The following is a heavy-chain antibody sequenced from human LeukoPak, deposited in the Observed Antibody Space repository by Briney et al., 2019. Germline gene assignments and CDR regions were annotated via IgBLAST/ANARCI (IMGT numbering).Heavy chain of an antibody. V-gene: IGHV4-61*02. D-gene: IGHD3-10*01. J-gene: IGHJ4*02. CDR3: ARAKGLWFPFDY. CDR1: GGSISSGSYY. Sequence: SQTLSLTCTVSGGSISSGSYYWSWIRQPAGKGLEWIVRIYTSGSTNYNPSLKSRVTISVDTSKNQFSLKLSSVTAADTAVYYCARAKGLWFPFDYWGQGTLVTVSS. CDR2: IYTSGST.